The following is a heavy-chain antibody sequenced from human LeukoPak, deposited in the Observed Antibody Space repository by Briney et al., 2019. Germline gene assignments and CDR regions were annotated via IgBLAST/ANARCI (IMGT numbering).Heavy chain of an antibody. CDR3: ARDLPDAGGAFDI. CDR1: GLTFSSYA. V-gene: IGHV3-30-3*01. J-gene: IGHJ3*02. Sequence: PGRSLRLSCAASGLTFSSYAMHWVRQAPGKGLEWVAVISYDGSNKYYADSVKGRFTISRDNSKNTLYLQMNSQRAEDTAVYYCARDLPDAGGAFDIWGQGTMVTVSS. CDR2: ISYDGSNK. D-gene: IGHD3-10*01.